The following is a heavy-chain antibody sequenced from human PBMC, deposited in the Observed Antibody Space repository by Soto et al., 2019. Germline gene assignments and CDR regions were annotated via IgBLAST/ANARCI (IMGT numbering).Heavy chain of an antibody. CDR2: ISSSGSTI. CDR1: GFTFSSYE. Sequence: GGSLRLSCAASGFTFSSYEMNWVRQAPGKGLEWVSYISSSGSTIYYADSVKGRFTISRDNAKNSLYLQMNSLRAEDTAVYYCARVLPYGSGSYYKQRMFPETTAGYYYYGMDVWGQGTTVTVSS. J-gene: IGHJ6*02. D-gene: IGHD3-10*01. V-gene: IGHV3-48*03. CDR3: ARVLPYGSGSYYKQRMFPETTAGYYYYGMDV.